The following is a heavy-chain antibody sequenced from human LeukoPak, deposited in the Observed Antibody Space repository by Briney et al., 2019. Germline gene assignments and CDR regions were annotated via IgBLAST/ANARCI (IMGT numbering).Heavy chain of an antibody. CDR2: INYNGNS. CDR1: GGSITGYY. Sequence: SETLSLTCTVSGGSITGYYWSWIRQPPRKELEWIGYINYNGNSKYNPSLKSRITMSVDTSRNQFSLKLSSVTAADTAVYFCARHLYPGYGSTNYDGAFFDYWGQGTPVTVPS. V-gene: IGHV4-59*08. J-gene: IGHJ4*02. D-gene: IGHD4-23*01. CDR3: ARHLYPGYGSTNYDGAFFDY.